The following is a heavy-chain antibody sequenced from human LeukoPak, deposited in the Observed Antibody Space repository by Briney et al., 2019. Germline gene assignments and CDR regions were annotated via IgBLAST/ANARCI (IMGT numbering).Heavy chain of an antibody. CDR1: GFTFSDYY. J-gene: IGHJ3*02. Sequence: GGSLRLSCAASGFTFSDYYMSWIRQAPGKGLEWVSYISSSGSTIYYADSVKGRFTISRDNAKNSLYLQMNSLRAEDTAVYYCARDSEHCSSTSCYTDAFDIWGQGTMVTVSS. CDR2: ISSSGSTI. D-gene: IGHD2-2*02. CDR3: ARDSEHCSSTSCYTDAFDI. V-gene: IGHV3-11*04.